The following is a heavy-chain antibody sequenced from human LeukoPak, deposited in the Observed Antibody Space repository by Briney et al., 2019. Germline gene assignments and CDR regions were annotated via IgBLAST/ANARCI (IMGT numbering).Heavy chain of an antibody. CDR1: GFTFSSYG. Sequence: GGSLRLSCAASGFTFSSYGMHWVRQAPGKGLEWVAVISYDGSNKYYADSVKGRFTISRDNSKNTLYLQMNSLRAEDTAVYYCAKDRSYHSSGTFDYWGQGTLVTVSS. J-gene: IGHJ4*02. V-gene: IGHV3-30*18. CDR3: AKDRSYHSSGTFDY. D-gene: IGHD3-22*01. CDR2: ISYDGSNK.